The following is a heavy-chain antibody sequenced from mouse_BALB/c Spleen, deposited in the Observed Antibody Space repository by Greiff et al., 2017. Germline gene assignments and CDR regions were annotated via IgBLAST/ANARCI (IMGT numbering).Heavy chain of an antibody. CDR3: ARGVVATRAMDY. Sequence: VKLVESGPELVKPGASVKMSCKASGYTFTDYVISWVKQRTGQGLEWIGEIYPGSGSTYYNEKFKGKATLTADKSSNTAYMQLSSLTSEDSAVYFCARGVVATRAMDYWGQGTSVTVSS. D-gene: IGHD1-1*01. CDR1: GYTFTDYV. V-gene: IGHV1-77*01. J-gene: IGHJ4*01. CDR2: IYPGSGST.